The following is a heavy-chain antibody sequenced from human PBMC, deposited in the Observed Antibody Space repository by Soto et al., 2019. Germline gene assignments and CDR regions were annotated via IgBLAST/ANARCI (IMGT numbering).Heavy chain of an antibody. CDR2: IKSKTDGGTT. J-gene: IGHJ6*03. CDR3: TTDLRNYGDSYYYYYYMDV. D-gene: IGHD4-17*01. V-gene: IGHV3-15*01. CDR1: GFTFSNAW. Sequence: GGSLRLSCAASGFTFSNAWMSWVRQAPGKGLEWVGRIKSKTDGGTTDYAAPVKGRFTSSRDDSKNTLYLQMNSLKTEDTAVYYCTTDLRNYGDSYYYYYYMDVWGKGTTVTVSS.